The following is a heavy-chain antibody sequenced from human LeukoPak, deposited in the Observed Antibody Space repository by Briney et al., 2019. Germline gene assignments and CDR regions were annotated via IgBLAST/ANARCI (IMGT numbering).Heavy chain of an antibody. V-gene: IGHV3-11*06. CDR3: ARHFVVGATTFDP. CDR1: GFTFSDYY. J-gene: IGHJ5*02. D-gene: IGHD1-26*01. CDR2: ISSSSSYT. Sequence: GGSLRLSCAASGFTFSDYYMSWIRQAPGKGLEWVSYISSSSSYTNYADSVKGRFTISRDNAKNSLYLQMNSLRAEDTAVYYCARHFVVGATTFDPWGQGTLVTVSS.